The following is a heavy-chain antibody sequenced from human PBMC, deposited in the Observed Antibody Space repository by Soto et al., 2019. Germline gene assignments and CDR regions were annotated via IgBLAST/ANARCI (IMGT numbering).Heavy chain of an antibody. D-gene: IGHD1-26*01. V-gene: IGHV3-23*01. J-gene: IGHJ4*02. CDR3: SKSNGDTWERYFFDF. CDR2: ISGLGGSI. Sequence: EVQLLESGGGLVQPGGYLRLSCPASGFTFSSFSLSWVRQAPGKGLEWVAGISGLGGSIYYADSVKGRFTISRDNSKNTLYLQMNSLRAEDTAVYYCSKSNGDTWERYFFDFWGQGTLVTVSS. CDR1: GFTFSSFS.